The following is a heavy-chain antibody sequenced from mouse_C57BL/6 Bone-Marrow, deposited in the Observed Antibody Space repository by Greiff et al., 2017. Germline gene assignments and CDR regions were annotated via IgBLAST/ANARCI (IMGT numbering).Heavy chain of an antibody. Sequence: EVQLQQSGAELVRPGASVKLSCTASGFNIKDDYMPWVKQRPEQSLEWIGWIDPENGDTEYASKFQGKATITADTRSNTAYLQLSSLTSEDTAVYYCTYYDSSNWYFDVWGRGTTVTVSS. CDR3: TYYDSSNWYFDV. D-gene: IGHD1-1*01. CDR2: IDPENGDT. V-gene: IGHV14-4*01. J-gene: IGHJ1*03. CDR1: GFNIKDDY.